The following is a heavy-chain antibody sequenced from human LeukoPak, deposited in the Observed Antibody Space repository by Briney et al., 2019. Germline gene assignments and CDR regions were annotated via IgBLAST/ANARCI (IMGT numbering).Heavy chain of an antibody. Sequence: SQTLSLTCTVSGASIRSGDYYWSWIRQPPGKGLEWIGYIYDSGSTYYNPSLKSRITISVDTPENRFSLKLSSVTATDTAVYYCARDCSGGSCYGAFDIWGQGTMVTVSS. V-gene: IGHV4-30-4*01. D-gene: IGHD2-15*01. CDR3: ARDCSGGSCYGAFDI. CDR1: GASIRSGDYY. J-gene: IGHJ3*02. CDR2: IYDSGST.